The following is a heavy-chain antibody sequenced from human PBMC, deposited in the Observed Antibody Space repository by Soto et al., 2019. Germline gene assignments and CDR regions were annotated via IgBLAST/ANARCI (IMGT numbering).Heavy chain of an antibody. D-gene: IGHD4-4*01. Sequence: KTSETLSLTCAVSGGSISSGGYSWSWIRQPPGKGLEWIGYIYHSGSTYYNPSLKSRVTISVDRSKNQFSLKLSSVTAADTAVYYCARAEPTTATFDPWGQGTLVTVSS. CDR3: ARAEPTTATFDP. CDR2: IYHSGST. V-gene: IGHV4-30-2*01. CDR1: GGSISSGGYS. J-gene: IGHJ5*02.